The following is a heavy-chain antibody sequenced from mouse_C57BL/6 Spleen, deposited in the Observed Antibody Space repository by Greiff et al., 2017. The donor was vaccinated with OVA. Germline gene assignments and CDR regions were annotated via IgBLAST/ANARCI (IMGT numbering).Heavy chain of an antibody. Sequence: QVQLQQPGAELVLPGASVKLSCKASGYTFTSYWMHWVKQRPGQGLEWIGEIDPSDSYTNYNQKFKGKSTLTVDKSSSTAYMQLSSLTSEDSAVYYCARSGIYYYGSSPLYYAMDYWGQGTSVTVSS. CDR2: IDPSDSYT. J-gene: IGHJ4*01. CDR1: GYTFTSYW. CDR3: ARSGIYYYGSSPLYYAMDY. D-gene: IGHD1-1*01. V-gene: IGHV1-69*01.